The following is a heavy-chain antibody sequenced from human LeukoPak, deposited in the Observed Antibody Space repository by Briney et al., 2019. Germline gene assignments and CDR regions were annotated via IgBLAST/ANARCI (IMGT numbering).Heavy chain of an antibody. Sequence: PGGSLRLSCAASGFTFSSYEMNWVRQAPGKGLEWVSYISSSGSTIYYADSVKGRFTISRDNAKNSPYLQMNSLRAEDAAVYYCASPPYYYYYMDVWGKGTTVTVSS. CDR2: ISSSGSTI. J-gene: IGHJ6*03. V-gene: IGHV3-48*03. CDR1: GFTFSSYE. CDR3: ASPPYYYYYMDV.